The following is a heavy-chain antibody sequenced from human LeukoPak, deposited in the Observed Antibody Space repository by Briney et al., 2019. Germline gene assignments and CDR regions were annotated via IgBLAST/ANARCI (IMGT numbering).Heavy chain of an antibody. J-gene: IGHJ5*02. CDR3: ARGGCSSTSCQEGVWFDP. Sequence: ASVKVSCKASGGTFSSYAISWVRQAPGQGLEWMGGIIPIFGTANYAQKFQGRVTITADKSTSTAYMELSSLRSEDTAVYYCARGGCSSTSCQEGVWFDPWGQGTLVTVSS. V-gene: IGHV1-69*06. CDR2: IIPIFGTA. CDR1: GGTFSSYA. D-gene: IGHD2-2*01.